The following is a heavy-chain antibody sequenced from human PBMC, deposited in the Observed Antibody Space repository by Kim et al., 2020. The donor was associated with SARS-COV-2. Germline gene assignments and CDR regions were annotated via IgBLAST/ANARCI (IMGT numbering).Heavy chain of an antibody. CDR1: GGSISSSSYY. J-gene: IGHJ4*02. CDR3: AGVDRIGYYFDY. D-gene: IGHD2-15*01. V-gene: IGHV4-39*07. CDR2: IYYSGST. Sequence: SETLSLTCTVSGGSISSSSYYWGWIRQPPGKGLEWIGSIYYSGSTYYNPSLKSRVTISVDTSKNQFSLKLSSVTAADTAVYYCAGVDRIGYYFDYWGQGTLVTVSS.